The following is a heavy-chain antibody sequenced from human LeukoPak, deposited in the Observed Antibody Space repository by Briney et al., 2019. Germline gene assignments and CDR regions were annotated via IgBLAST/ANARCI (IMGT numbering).Heavy chain of an antibody. V-gene: IGHV4-34*01. Sequence: SETLSLTCAVYGGSFSGYYWSWIRQPPGKGLEWMGEINHSGSTNYNPSLQSRVTISVDTSKNQFSLKLSSVTAADTAVYYCALTVVPAASPVGNWFDPWGQGTLVTVSS. CDR2: INHSGST. D-gene: IGHD2-2*01. CDR1: GGSFSGYY. J-gene: IGHJ5*02. CDR3: ALTVVPAASPVGNWFDP.